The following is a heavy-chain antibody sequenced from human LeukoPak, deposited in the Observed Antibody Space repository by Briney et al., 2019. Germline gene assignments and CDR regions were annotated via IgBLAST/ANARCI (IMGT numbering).Heavy chain of an antibody. V-gene: IGHV1-8*03. D-gene: IGHD4-23*01. J-gene: IGHJ2*01. CDR3: ARGVYGGNRGWRFDL. CDR2: LDPRSENT. CDR1: EYTFSNYD. Sequence: ASVKLCCKASEYTFSNYDINYVRQAPGQGLEWMGWLDPRSENTGSAQNFQGRVTISSNTSIGTAYMELSSLSTDDTAVYYCARGVYGGNRGWRFDLWGRGTLATVSA.